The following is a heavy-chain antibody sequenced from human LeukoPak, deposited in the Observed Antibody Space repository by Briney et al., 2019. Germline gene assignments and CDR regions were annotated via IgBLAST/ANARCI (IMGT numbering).Heavy chain of an antibody. D-gene: IGHD3-16*02. Sequence: GASVKVSCKASGYTFTSYGISWVRQAPGQGLEWMGWISAYNGNTNYAQKLQGRVTMTTDTSTSTACMELRSLRSDDTAVYYCARGYDYVWGSYRFDYWGQGTLVTVSS. V-gene: IGHV1-18*01. CDR3: ARGYDYVWGSYRFDY. CDR1: GYTFTSYG. J-gene: IGHJ4*02. CDR2: ISAYNGNT.